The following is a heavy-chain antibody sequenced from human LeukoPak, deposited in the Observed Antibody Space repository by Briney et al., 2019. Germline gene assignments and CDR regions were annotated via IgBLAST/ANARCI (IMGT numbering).Heavy chain of an antibody. CDR3: ARHFLTTGNHWHFDL. CDR1: GFTFTNYA. CDR2: FSAYNGNT. Sequence: GAAVTVSFKASGFTFTNYAVSWLRQAPGQGLEWMGWFSAYNGNTNYAQKFQGRVTMTTDTSTSTVYMEVMSLRSDDTAMYYCARHFLTTGNHWHFDLWGRATVATVSS. V-gene: IGHV1-18*01. J-gene: IGHJ2*01. D-gene: IGHD1-1*01.